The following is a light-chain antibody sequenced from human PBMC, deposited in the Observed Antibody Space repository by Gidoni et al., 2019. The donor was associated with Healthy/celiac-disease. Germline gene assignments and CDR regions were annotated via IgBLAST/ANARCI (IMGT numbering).Light chain of an antibody. J-gene: IGKJ1*01. CDR2: GAS. V-gene: IGKV3-15*01. Sequence: EIVMTQSPAPLSASPGESATLSCSDSQSVSSNLAWYQQKPGQAPRLLIYGASTRATGIPARFSGSGSGTEFTLNISSLESEDVAVYYCKQYNNWPPWTFGQGTKVEIK. CDR3: KQYNNWPPWT. CDR1: QSVSSN.